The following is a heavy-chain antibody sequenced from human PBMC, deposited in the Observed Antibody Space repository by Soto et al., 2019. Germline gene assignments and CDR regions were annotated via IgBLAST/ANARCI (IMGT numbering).Heavy chain of an antibody. CDR3: ARGHSGWYRAPVDY. CDR2: ISYDGSNK. J-gene: IGHJ4*02. V-gene: IGHV3-30-3*01. D-gene: IGHD6-19*01. CDR1: GFTFSSYA. Sequence: QVQLVESGGGVVQPGRSLRLSCAASGFTFSSYAMHWVRQAPGKGLEWVAVISYDGSNKYYADSVKGRFTISRDNSXNTLYLQMNSLRAEDTAVYYCARGHSGWYRAPVDYWGQGTLVTVSS.